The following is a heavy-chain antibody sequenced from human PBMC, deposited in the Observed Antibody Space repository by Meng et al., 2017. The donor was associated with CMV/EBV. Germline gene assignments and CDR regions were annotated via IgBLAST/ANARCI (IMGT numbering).Heavy chain of an antibody. V-gene: IGHV1-8*01. CDR3: ARGTVLRFLEWLVRGGYFDY. Sequence: ASVKVSCKASGYTFTNYDINWVRQATGQGLEWMGWMNPNSGNTGYAQKFQGRVTMTRNTSISTAYMELSSLRSEDTAVYYCARGTVLRFLEWLVRGGYFDYWGQGTLVTVSS. CDR1: GYTFTNYD. D-gene: IGHD3-3*01. CDR2: MNPNSGNT. J-gene: IGHJ4*02.